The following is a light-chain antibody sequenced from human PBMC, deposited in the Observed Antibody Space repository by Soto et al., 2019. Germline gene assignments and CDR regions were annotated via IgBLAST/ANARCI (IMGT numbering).Light chain of an antibody. Sequence: EIVLTQSPGTLSLSPGERATLSCRASQSVSSSYLGWYQQKPGQAPRLLIYAASSRATGIPDRFSGSRSGTDFTLTISRLEPEDFAVYYCQQYGTSPLYTFGQGTKLEIK. CDR3: QQYGTSPLYT. CDR2: AAS. V-gene: IGKV3-20*01. CDR1: QSVSSSY. J-gene: IGKJ2*01.